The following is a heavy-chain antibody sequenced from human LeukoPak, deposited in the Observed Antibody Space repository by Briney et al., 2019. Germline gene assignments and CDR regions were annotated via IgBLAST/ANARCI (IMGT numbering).Heavy chain of an antibody. D-gene: IGHD3-16*01. CDR2: FDPEDGET. V-gene: IGHV1-24*01. CDR3: ATALGFTTPIDY. J-gene: IGHJ4*02. Sequence: ASVKVSCKVSGYTLTELSMHWVRRAPGKGLEWMGGFDPEDGETIYAQEFQGRVTMTEDTSTDTAYMELSSLRSEDTAVYYCATALGFTTPIDYWGQGTLVTVSS. CDR1: GYTLTELS.